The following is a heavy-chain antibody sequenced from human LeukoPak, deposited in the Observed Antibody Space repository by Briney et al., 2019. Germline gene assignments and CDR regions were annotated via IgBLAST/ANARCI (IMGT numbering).Heavy chain of an antibody. D-gene: IGHD3-22*01. J-gene: IGHJ4*02. CDR3: ARGYYDSSGYYDDFGFDY. V-gene: IGHV1-69*05. CDR2: IIPIFGTA. Sequence: SVKVSCKASGGTFSSYAISWVRQAPGQGLEWMGRIIPIFGTANYAQKFQGRVTITTDESTSTAYMELSSLRSEDTAVYYCARGYYDSSGYYDDFGFDYWGQGTLVTVSS. CDR1: GGTFSSYA.